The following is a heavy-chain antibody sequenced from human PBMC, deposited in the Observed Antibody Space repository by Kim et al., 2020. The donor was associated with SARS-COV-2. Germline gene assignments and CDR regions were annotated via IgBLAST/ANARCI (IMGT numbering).Heavy chain of an antibody. J-gene: IGHJ5*02. D-gene: IGHD6-13*01. V-gene: IGHV3-23*01. CDR1: GFTFSSYA. CDR2: ISGSGGST. Sequence: GGSLRLSCAASGFTFSSYAMSWVRQAPGKGLEWVSAISGSGGSTYYADSVKGRFTISRDNSKNTLYLQMNSLRAEDTAVYYCAKDLKGSAAAGTGWFDPWGQGTLVTVSS. CDR3: AKDLKGSAAAGTGWFDP.